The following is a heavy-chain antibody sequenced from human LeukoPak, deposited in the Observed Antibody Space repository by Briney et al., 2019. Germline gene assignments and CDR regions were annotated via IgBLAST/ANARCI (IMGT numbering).Heavy chain of an antibody. V-gene: IGHV3-21*01. CDR3: ASGGVEWEPNDY. Sequence: PGGSLRLSCAASGFTFSSYSMNWVRQAPGKGLEWVSSISSSSSYIYYADSVKGRFTISRDNAKNSLYLQMNSLRAEDTAVYYCASGGVEWEPNDYWGQGTLVTVSS. CDR2: ISSSSSYI. D-gene: IGHD1-26*01. J-gene: IGHJ4*02. CDR1: GFTFSSYS.